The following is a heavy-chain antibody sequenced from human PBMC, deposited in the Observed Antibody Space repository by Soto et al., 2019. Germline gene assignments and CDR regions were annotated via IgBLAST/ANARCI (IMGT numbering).Heavy chain of an antibody. CDR1: GFTFSSYG. CDR2: IWYDGSNK. Sequence: QVQLVESGGGVVQPGRSLRLSCAASGFTFSSYGMHWVRQAPGKGLEWVAVIWYDGSNKYYADSVKGRFTISRDNSKNRLYLQMNSLRAEDTAVYYCARGERFLEWLSASNWFDPWGQGTLVTVSS. D-gene: IGHD3-3*01. J-gene: IGHJ5*02. CDR3: ARGERFLEWLSASNWFDP. V-gene: IGHV3-33*01.